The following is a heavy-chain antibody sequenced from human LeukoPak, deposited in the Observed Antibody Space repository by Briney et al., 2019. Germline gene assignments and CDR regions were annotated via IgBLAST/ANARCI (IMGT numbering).Heavy chain of an antibody. CDR3: AKEIVADYYDSSGPPLGMDV. J-gene: IGHJ6*02. Sequence: PGGSLRLSCAASGFTFSSYWMHWVRQAPGKRLEWVAVISYDGSNKYYADSVKGRFTISRDNSKNTLYLQMNSLRAEDTAVYYCAKEIVADYYDSSGPPLGMDVWGQGTTVTVSS. D-gene: IGHD3-22*01. CDR2: ISYDGSNK. V-gene: IGHV3-30*18. CDR1: GFTFSSYW.